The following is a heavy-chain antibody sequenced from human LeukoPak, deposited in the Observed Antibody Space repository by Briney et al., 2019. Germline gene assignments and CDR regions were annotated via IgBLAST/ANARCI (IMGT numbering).Heavy chain of an antibody. J-gene: IGHJ5*02. CDR3: ARRVGYQLLFTPRFGP. CDR1: GGSISSYY. Sequence: SETLSLTCTVSGGSISSYYWSWIRQPPGKGLEWIGEINHSGSTNYNPSLKSRVTISVDTCKNQFSLKLSSVTAANTAVYYCARRVGYQLLFTPRFGPWGQGTLVTVSS. V-gene: IGHV4-34*01. CDR2: INHSGST. D-gene: IGHD2-2*01.